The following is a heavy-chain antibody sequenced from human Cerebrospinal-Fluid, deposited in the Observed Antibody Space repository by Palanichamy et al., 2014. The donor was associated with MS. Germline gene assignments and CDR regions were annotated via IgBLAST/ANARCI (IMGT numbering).Heavy chain of an antibody. D-gene: IGHD3-16*02. CDR2: ISGTGGTT. CDR3: AKASQGPYDYIWGNYRTSYYFDY. CDR1: GFTFSSYA. J-gene: IGHJ4*02. V-gene: IGHV3-23*01. Sequence: EVQLLESGGGLVQPGGSLRLSCAASGFTFSSYALSWVRQAPGKGLEWVSGISGTGGTTYYADSVKGRFTISRDNSKNTLYLQMNSLRAEDTAIFYCAKASQGPYDYIWGNYRTSYYFDYRGQGTLVTVSS.